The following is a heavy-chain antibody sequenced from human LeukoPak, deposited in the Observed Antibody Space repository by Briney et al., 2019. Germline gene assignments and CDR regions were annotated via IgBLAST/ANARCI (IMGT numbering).Heavy chain of an antibody. CDR3: AKDNDPQDYDSLTGYYPGY. Sequence: GGSLRLSCAASGFTFSSYAMSWVRQAPGKGLEWVSAISGSGGSTYYADSVKGRFTISRDNSKNTLYLQMNSLRAEDTAVYYCAKDNDPQDYDSLTGYYPGYWGQGTLVTVSS. CDR1: GFTFSSYA. J-gene: IGHJ4*02. V-gene: IGHV3-23*01. CDR2: ISGSGGST. D-gene: IGHD3-9*01.